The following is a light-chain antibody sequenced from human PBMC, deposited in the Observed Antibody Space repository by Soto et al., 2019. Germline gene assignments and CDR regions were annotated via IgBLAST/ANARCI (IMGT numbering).Light chain of an antibody. Sequence: QSVLTQPRAVSGSTRQSVTISCTGTSSDVGGHNYVSWYQQYPGKAPKLLLSSVSKRPSGVPDRFSGSKSGNTASLTISGLQAEDEADYYCCSYAGSYTYVFGTGTKVTVL. CDR3: CSYAGSYTYV. CDR1: SSDVGGHNY. J-gene: IGLJ1*01. V-gene: IGLV2-11*01. CDR2: SVS.